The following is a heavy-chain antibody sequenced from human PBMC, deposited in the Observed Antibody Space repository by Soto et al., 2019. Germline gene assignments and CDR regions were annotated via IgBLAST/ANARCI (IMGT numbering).Heavy chain of an antibody. CDR3: ARDQGEYCSGGSCYWYAFDI. CDR2: IYYSGST. Sequence: QVQLQESGPGLVKPSQTLSLTCTVSGGSISSGGYYWSWIRQHPGKGLEWIGYIYYSGSTYYNPSLKSRVNISVDTSKNQFSLKLSSVTAADTAVYYCARDQGEYCSGGSCYWYAFDIWGQGTMVTVSS. J-gene: IGHJ3*02. CDR1: GGSISSGGYY. D-gene: IGHD2-15*01. V-gene: IGHV4-31*03.